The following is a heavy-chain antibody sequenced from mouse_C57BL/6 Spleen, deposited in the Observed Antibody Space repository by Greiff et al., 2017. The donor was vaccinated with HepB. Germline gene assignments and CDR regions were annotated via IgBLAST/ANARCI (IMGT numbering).Heavy chain of an antibody. Sequence: EVKLVESGAELVKPGASVKLSCTASGFNIKDYYMHWVKQRTEQGLEWIGRIDPEDGETKYAPKFQGKATITADTSSNTAYLQLSSLTSEDTAVYYCARDDYDGEYYFDYWGQGTTLTVSS. V-gene: IGHV14-2*01. CDR2: IDPEDGET. J-gene: IGHJ2*01. D-gene: IGHD2-4*01. CDR3: ARDDYDGEYYFDY. CDR1: GFNIKDYY.